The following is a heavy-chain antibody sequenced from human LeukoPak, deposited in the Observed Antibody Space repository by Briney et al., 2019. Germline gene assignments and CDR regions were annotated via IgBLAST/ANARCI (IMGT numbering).Heavy chain of an antibody. V-gene: IGHV1-69*13. D-gene: IGHD2-15*01. Sequence: SVKVSCKASGGTFSSYAISWVRQAPGQGLEWMGGIIPIFGTANYAQKFQGRVTITADESTSTAYMELSSLRSEDTAVYLCAKDSLPLSQGDAFDVWGQGTMVPVSS. CDR1: GGTFSSYA. CDR3: AKDSLPLSQGDAFDV. CDR2: IIPIFGTA. J-gene: IGHJ3*01.